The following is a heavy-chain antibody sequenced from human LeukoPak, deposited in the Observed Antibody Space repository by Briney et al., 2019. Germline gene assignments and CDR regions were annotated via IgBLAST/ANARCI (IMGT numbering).Heavy chain of an antibody. J-gene: IGHJ4*02. V-gene: IGHV3-23*01. CDR1: GFTFSSYA. D-gene: IGHD1-26*01. CDR2: ISGSDGTT. Sequence: PGGSLRLSCAASGFTFSSYAMTWVRQAPGKGLEWVPAISGSDGTTYYADSVKGRFTISRDNSKNTLYLQMNSLRAEDTAIYYCAKDFRREAHWGQGTLVTVSS. CDR3: AKDFRREAH.